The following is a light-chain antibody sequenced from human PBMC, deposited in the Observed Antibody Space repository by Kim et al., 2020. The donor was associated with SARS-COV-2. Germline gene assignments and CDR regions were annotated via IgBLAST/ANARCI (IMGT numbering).Light chain of an antibody. V-gene: IGLV2-14*04. CDR3: SSYTSTNTLV. CDR1: GSAVGCYRH. CDR2: DVT. Sequence: GRSLPRSCRGNGSAVGCYRHVSWHQQYPGKAPKIMIYDVTKRPSGVSNRFSGSKSGNTAYLTISGLQAEDEADYYCSSYTSTNTLVFGGGTKLTVL. J-gene: IGLJ2*01.